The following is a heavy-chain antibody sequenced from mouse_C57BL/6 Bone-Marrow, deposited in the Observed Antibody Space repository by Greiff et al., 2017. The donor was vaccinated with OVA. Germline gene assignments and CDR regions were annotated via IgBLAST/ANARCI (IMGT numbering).Heavy chain of an antibody. CDR3: TRGTTVVATKAMDY. CDR2: IRNKANNHAT. CDR1: GFTFSDAW. V-gene: IGHV6-6*01. D-gene: IGHD1-1*01. Sequence: EVKLEESGGGLVQPGGSMKLSCAASGFTFSDAWMDWVRQSPEKGLEWVAEIRNKANNHATYYAESVKGRFTISRDDSKSSVYLQMNSLRAEDTGIYYCTRGTTVVATKAMDYWGQGTSVTVSS. J-gene: IGHJ4*01.